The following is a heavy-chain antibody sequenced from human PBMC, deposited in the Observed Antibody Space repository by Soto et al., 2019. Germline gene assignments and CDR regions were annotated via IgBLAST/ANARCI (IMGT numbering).Heavy chain of an antibody. CDR2: VYSGGTT. V-gene: IGHV3-53*01. CDR3: ARAGSPFDSDSSGYWGLDH. Sequence: QRLSCVASGFAVSNNYMNWGRQAPGKGLEWVSVVYSGGTTYYADSARGRFTGSRDDSKTTLCLQMSSLRAEDTAVYYCARAGSPFDSDSSGYWGLDHWGQGTLVNVSA. J-gene: IGHJ4*02. CDR1: GFAVSNNY. D-gene: IGHD3-22*01.